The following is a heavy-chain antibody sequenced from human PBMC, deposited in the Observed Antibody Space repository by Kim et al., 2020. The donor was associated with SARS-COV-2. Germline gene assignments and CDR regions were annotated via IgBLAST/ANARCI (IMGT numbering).Heavy chain of an antibody. CDR3: AKGWQVVDS. Sequence: GGSLRLSCAASGFIFSDFAMRWVRQAPGKGLEWVAVIWHDGGNKYYADSVKGRFTISRDNSKNTLSLQMNSLSPEDTAVYYCAKGWQVVDSWGQGTLAT. J-gene: IGHJ4*02. V-gene: IGHV3-33*08. D-gene: IGHD6-19*01. CDR1: GFIFSDFA. CDR2: IWHDGGNK.